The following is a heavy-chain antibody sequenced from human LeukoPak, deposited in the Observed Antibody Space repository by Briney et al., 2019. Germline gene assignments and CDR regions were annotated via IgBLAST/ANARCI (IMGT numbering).Heavy chain of an antibody. CDR1: GYTFTSYN. D-gene: IGHD3-10*01. CDR3: ARAPRITMVRGVIYWFDP. Sequence: ASVKVSCKASGYTFTSYNINWVRQAPGQGLEWMGWMNPNSGNTGYAQKFQGRVTVTRNTSISTAYMELSSLRSEDTAVYYCARAPRITMVRGVIYWFDPWGQGTLVTVSS. CDR2: MNPNSGNT. V-gene: IGHV1-8*03. J-gene: IGHJ5*02.